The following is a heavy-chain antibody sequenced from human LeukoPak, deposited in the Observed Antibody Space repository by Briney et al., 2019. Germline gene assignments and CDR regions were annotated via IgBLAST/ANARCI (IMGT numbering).Heavy chain of an antibody. CDR3: AKDIGSIAARGFDY. J-gene: IGHJ4*02. D-gene: IGHD6-6*01. CDR1: GFTFDDYA. CDR2: ISWNSGSI. Sequence: GGSLRLSCAASGFTFDDYAMHWVRQAPGKGLEWVSGISWNSGSIGYADSVKGRFTISRDNAKNSLYLQMNSLRAEDTASYYCAKDIGSIAARGFDYWGQGTLVTVSS. V-gene: IGHV3-9*01.